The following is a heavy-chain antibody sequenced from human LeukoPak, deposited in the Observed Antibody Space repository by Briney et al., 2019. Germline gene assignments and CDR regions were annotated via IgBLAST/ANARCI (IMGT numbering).Heavy chain of an antibody. CDR3: ATLQYYYYGMDV. J-gene: IGHJ6*02. V-gene: IGHV4-59*01. Sequence: SETLSLTCTVSGGYISNYYWNWIRQSPGKGLEWIGSVHYSGSTNYNPSLKSRVTISVDTSKNQFSLKLSSVTAADTAVYYCATLQYYYYGMDVWGQGTTVTVSS. CDR2: VHYSGST. CDR1: GGYISNYY.